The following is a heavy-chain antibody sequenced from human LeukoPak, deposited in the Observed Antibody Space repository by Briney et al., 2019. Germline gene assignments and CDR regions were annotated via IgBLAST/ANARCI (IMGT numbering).Heavy chain of an antibody. V-gene: IGHV4-39*07. J-gene: IGHJ3*02. Sequence: PSETLSLTCTVSGGSISSSSYYWGWIRQPPGKGLEWIGYIYYSGSTYYNPSLKSRVTISVDTSKNQFSLKLSSVTAADTAVYYCARVRFRASSGYHDAFDIWGQGTMVTVSS. CDR3: ARVRFRASSGYHDAFDI. CDR2: IYYSGST. CDR1: GGSISSSSYY. D-gene: IGHD3-22*01.